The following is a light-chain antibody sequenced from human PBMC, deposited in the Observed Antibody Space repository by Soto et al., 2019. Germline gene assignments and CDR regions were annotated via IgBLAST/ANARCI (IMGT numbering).Light chain of an antibody. J-gene: IGKJ1*01. CDR1: QSVSTN. Sequence: ETVMTQSPATQSVSPGERVTLSCRASQSVSTNLAWYQQKPGEAPRLLIYGASTRATGIPARFSGSGSGTDFTLTISSLQSEDFAVYFCQQYNNWPPWTLGQGTKVEIK. CDR3: QQYNNWPPWT. V-gene: IGKV3D-15*01. CDR2: GAS.